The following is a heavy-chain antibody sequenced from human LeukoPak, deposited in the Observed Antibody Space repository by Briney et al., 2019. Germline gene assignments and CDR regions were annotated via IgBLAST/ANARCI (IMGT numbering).Heavy chain of an antibody. J-gene: IGHJ4*02. V-gene: IGHV1-2*06. CDR3: ARVDLNTIRDY. D-gene: IGHD3-3*01. CDR2: INPNSGDT. Sequence: ASVKVSCKASGYTFTGYYMHWLRQAPGQGLEWMGRINPNSGDTNYAQKFQGRVTMTRDTSISTAYMELNRLRFDDTAVYYCARVDLNTIRDYWGQGTLVTVSS. CDR1: GYTFTGYY.